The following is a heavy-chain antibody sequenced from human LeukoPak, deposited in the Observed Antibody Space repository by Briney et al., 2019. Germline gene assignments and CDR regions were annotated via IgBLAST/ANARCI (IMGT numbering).Heavy chain of an antibody. V-gene: IGHV1-24*01. J-gene: IGHJ4*02. CDR2: FDPEDGET. D-gene: IGHD3-3*01. CDR1: GYTLTELS. Sequence: ASVKVSCKVSGYTLTELSMHWVRQAPGKGLEWMGGFDPEDGETIYAQKFQGRVTMTTDTSTSTAYMELRSLRSDDTAVYYCARNLLRDFWSGYYPLYYFDYWGQGTLVTVSS. CDR3: ARNLLRDFWSGYYPLYYFDY.